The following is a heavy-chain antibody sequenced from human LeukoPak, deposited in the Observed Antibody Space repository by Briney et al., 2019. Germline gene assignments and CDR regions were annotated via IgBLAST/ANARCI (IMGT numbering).Heavy chain of an antibody. D-gene: IGHD2-2*02. V-gene: IGHV3-23*01. Sequence: ETLSLTCAVYGGSFSGYYWSWIRQPPGKGLEWVSAISGSGGSTYYADSVKGRFTISRDNSKNTLYLQMNSLRAEDTAVYYCAKALVVVPAAIWGFDYWGQGTLVTVSS. J-gene: IGHJ4*02. CDR1: GGSFSGYY. CDR3: AKALVVVPAAIWGFDY. CDR2: ISGSGGST.